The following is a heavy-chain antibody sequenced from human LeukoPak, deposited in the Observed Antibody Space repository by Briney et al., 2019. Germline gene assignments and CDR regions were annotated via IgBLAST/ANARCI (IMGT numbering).Heavy chain of an antibody. D-gene: IGHD2-2*01. V-gene: IGHV3-23*01. CDR1: GFTFSSYA. Sequence: GGSLRLSCAASGFTFSSYAMSWVRQAPGKGLEWVSAISGSGGSTYYADSVKGRFTISRDNSKNTLYLQMNSLRAEDTAVYYCAKIGCSSTSCYTNEGYFDYWGQGTLVTVSP. CDR3: AKIGCSSTSCYTNEGYFDY. CDR2: ISGSGGST. J-gene: IGHJ4*02.